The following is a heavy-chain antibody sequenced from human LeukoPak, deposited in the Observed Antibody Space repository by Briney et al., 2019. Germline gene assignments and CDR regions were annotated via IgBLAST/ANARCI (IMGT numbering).Heavy chain of an antibody. J-gene: IGHJ4*02. CDR1: GFTFSSYA. D-gene: IGHD3-3*01. CDR3: AKDTDFWYFDY. Sequence: GASLRLSCEASGFTFSSYAMSWARQAPGKGLEWVSAISGSGGSTYYADSVKGRFTISRDNSKNTLYLQMNSLRAEDTAVYYCAKDTDFWYFDYWGQGTLVTVSS. CDR2: ISGSGGST. V-gene: IGHV3-23*01.